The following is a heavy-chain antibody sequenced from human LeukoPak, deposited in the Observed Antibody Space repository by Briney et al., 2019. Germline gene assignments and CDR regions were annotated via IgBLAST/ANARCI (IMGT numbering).Heavy chain of an antibody. D-gene: IGHD1-26*01. Sequence: SETLSLTCTVSGGSISSYYWSWIRQPPGKGLEWIGYIYYSGSTNYNPSLKSRVTISVDTSKNQFSLKLNSVTPEDTAVYYCARDRSGGSYYDYWGQGTLVTVSS. CDR2: IYYSGST. CDR1: GGSISSYY. CDR3: ARDRSGGSYYDY. V-gene: IGHV4-59*12. J-gene: IGHJ4*02.